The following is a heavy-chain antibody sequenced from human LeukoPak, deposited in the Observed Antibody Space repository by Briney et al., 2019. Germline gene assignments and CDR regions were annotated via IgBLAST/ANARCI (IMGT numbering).Heavy chain of an antibody. CDR3: AAMSDYYYDSSGYSA. V-gene: IGHV1-58*02. D-gene: IGHD3-22*01. CDR2: IVVGSGNT. Sequence: ASVKVSCKASGFTLTSSAMQWVRQARGQRLEWIGWIVVGSGNTNYAQKFRERVTITRDMSASTAYMELSSLRSEDTAVYYCAAMSDYYYDSSGYSAWGQGTLVTVSS. J-gene: IGHJ5*02. CDR1: GFTLTSSA.